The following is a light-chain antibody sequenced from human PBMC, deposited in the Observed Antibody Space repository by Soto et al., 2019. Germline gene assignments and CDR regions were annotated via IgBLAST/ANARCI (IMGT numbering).Light chain of an antibody. V-gene: IGLV2-14*01. CDR3: SSHTSGSTRV. CDR1: SSDVGGYDY. Sequence: QSVLAQPASGSGSPGQSIAISCTSTSSDVGGYDYVSWYQQQPDKAPKLMIYEVTKRPSGVSNRFSGSKSGNTASLTISGLQAEDEADYYCSSHTSGSTRVFGTGTKVTVL. CDR2: EVT. J-gene: IGLJ1*01.